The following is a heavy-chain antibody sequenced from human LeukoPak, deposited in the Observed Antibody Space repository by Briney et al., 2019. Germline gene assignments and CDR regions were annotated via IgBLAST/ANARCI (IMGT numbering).Heavy chain of an antibody. CDR1: GGSISGHY. D-gene: IGHD3-22*01. CDR3: ARVAASGYYPVELDY. CDR2: IYHSGST. J-gene: IGHJ4*02. Sequence: SETLSLTCTVSGGSISGHYWSWLRQPPGKGLEWIGYIYHSGSTSYNPSLKSRVTISVDTSKNQFSLRLSSVTAADTAVYYCARVAASGYYPVELDYWGQGTLVTVSS. V-gene: IGHV4-59*11.